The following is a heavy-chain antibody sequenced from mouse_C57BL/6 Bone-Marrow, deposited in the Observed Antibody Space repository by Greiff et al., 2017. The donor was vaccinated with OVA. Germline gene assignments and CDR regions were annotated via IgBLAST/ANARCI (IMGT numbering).Heavy chain of an antibody. V-gene: IGHV14-4*01. CDR3: ITTVVAYYWYFDV. D-gene: IGHD1-1*01. CDR1: GFNIKDDY. Sequence: VHVKQSGAELVRPGASVKLSCTASGFNIKDDYMHWVKQRPEQGLEWIGWIDPENGDTEYASKFQGKATITADTSSNTAYLQLSSLTSEDTAVSSFITTVVAYYWYFDVWGTGTTVTVSS. J-gene: IGHJ1*03. CDR2: IDPENGDT.